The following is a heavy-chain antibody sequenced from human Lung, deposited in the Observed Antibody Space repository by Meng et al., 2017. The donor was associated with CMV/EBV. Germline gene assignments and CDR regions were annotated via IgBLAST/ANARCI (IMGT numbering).Heavy chain of an antibody. CDR1: GLTFSGYG. Sequence: AVSGLTFSGYGLNWVRQAPGNGLEWVAIISYDGSNTNYADSLKGRFTISRDNSKKTLFLQMNSLKTEDTAVYYCAKGMFNWNFVGDYWGQGTLVTVSS. V-gene: IGHV3-30*18. CDR3: AKGMFNWNFVGDY. CDR2: ISYDGSNT. J-gene: IGHJ4*02. D-gene: IGHD1-20*01.